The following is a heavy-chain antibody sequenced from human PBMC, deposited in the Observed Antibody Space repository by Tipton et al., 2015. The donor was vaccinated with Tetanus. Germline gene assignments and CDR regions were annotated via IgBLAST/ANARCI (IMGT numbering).Heavy chain of an antibody. D-gene: IGHD3-22*01. J-gene: IGHJ4*02. CDR2: ISYRGET. Sequence: TLSLTCTVSGDSISSSEYYWGWIRQPPGEGLEWIGAISYRGETHFNPSLGSRVSMSVDTSKNQFSVDLSSVTAADTAVYFCARHYDTSGYYFVWGQGVLVTVSS. V-gene: IGHV4-39*01. CDR1: GDSISSSEYY. CDR3: ARHYDTSGYYFV.